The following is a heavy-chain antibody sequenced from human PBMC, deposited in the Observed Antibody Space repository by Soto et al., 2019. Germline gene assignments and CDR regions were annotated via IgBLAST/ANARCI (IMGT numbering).Heavy chain of an antibody. Sequence: TSETLSLTCTVSGGSISSGDYYWSWIRQPPGKGIEWIGYIYYSGSTYYNPSLKSRVTKSVDTSKNQFSLKLSSVTAADTAVYYCARDQIVVVPAAMPSYYYYYGMDVWGQGTTVTVSS. CDR3: ARDQIVVVPAAMPSYYYYYGMDV. J-gene: IGHJ6*02. CDR1: GGSISSGDYY. V-gene: IGHV4-30-4*01. CDR2: IYYSGST. D-gene: IGHD2-2*01.